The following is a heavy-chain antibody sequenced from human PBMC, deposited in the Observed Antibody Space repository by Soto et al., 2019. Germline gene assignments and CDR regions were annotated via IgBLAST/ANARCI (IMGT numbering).Heavy chain of an antibody. J-gene: IGHJ6*02. V-gene: IGHV3-11*05. Sequence: QVQLVESGGGLVKPGGSLRLSCAASGITFSDYYMSWIRQAPGKGLEWVSSISSSGHYTEHADSVRGRFTISRDNARKSLYLQMNSLRVDDAAVYYCARDLDGMDVWGQGPTVTVSS. CDR1: GITFSDYY. CDR3: ARDLDGMDV. CDR2: ISSSGHYT.